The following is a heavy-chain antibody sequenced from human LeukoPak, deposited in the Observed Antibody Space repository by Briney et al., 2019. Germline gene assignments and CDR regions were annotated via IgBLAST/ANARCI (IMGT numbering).Heavy chain of an antibody. CDR1: GYTFTSYG. CDR2: ISAYNGNT. CDR3: ASSRPLLTYYYDSTGPLDY. D-gene: IGHD3-22*01. V-gene: IGHV1-18*01. J-gene: IGHJ4*02. Sequence: GASVKVSCKASGYTFTSYGISWVRQAPGQGLEWMGWISAYNGNTNYAQKLQGRVTMTTDTSTSTAYMELRSLRSDDTAVYYCASSRPLLTYYYDSTGPLDYWGQGTLVTVSS.